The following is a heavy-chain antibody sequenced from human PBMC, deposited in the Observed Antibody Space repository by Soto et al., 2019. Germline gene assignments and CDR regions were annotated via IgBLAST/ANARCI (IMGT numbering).Heavy chain of an antibody. J-gene: IGHJ6*02. CDR2: ISYDGSNK. CDR1: GFTFSSYG. D-gene: IGHD3-16*02. Sequence: GGSLRLSCAASGFTFSSYGMHWVRQAPGKGLEWVAVISYDGSNKYYADSVKGRFTISRDNSKNTLYLQMNSLRAEDTAVYYCAKDKVDSGGVIVIRYYYYGIDVWGQGTTVTVYS. CDR3: AKDKVDSGGVIVIRYYYYGIDV. V-gene: IGHV3-30*18.